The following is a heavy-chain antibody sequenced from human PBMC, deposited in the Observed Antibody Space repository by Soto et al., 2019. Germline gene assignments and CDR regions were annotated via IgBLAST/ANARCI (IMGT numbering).Heavy chain of an antibody. CDR3: AREVNGYYYDSSGFDY. V-gene: IGHV1-3*01. CDR1: GYTFTSYG. J-gene: IGHJ4*02. Sequence: ASVKVSCKASGYTFTSYGIHWVRQAPGQRLEWMGWINAANGDTKYSPKFPGRVTITRDTSASTAYMELSSLRSEDKAVNNCAREVNGYYYDSSGFDYWGQGAVDSVSS. CDR2: INAANGDT. D-gene: IGHD3-22*01.